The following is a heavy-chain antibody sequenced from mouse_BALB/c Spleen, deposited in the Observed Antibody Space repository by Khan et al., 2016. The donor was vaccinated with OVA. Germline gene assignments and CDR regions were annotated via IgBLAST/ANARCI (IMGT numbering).Heavy chain of an antibody. V-gene: IGHV9-3-1*01. CDR2: INTYTGEP. D-gene: IGHD2-10*01. CDR1: GYTFTNFG. CDR3: ARAPYFSYTMAY. J-gene: IGHJ4*01. Sequence: QIQLVQSGPELKKPGETVKISCKASGYTFTNFGMNWVKQAPGKGLEWMGWINTYTGEPTYADDFKGRFAFSLETSASTAYLQINNLRKEDTATYFCARAPYFSYTMAYWGQGTSVTVSS.